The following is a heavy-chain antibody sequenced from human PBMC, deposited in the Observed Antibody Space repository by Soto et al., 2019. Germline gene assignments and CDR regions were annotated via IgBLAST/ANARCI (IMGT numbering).Heavy chain of an antibody. CDR3: ARDGREEYCSSTSCYTRRYGMDV. D-gene: IGHD2-2*02. Sequence: PGGSLRLSCAASGFTFSSYGMHWVRQAPGKGLEWVAVIWYDGSNKYYADSVKGRFTISRDNSKNTLYLQMNSLRAEDTAVYYCARDGREEYCSSTSCYTRRYGMDVWGQGTTLTVSS. V-gene: IGHV3-33*01. CDR2: IWYDGSNK. J-gene: IGHJ6*01. CDR1: GFTFSSYG.